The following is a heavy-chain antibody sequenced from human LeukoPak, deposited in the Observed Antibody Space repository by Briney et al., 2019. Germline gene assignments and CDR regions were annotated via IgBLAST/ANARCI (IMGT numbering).Heavy chain of an antibody. Sequence: PSETMSLTCTVSGRSISSYYSSWIRQPPGKGLEWIGYIYYSGSTNYNPSLKSRVTISVDTSKNQFSLKLSSVTAADTAVYYCARYSNYGDYYYYYMDVWGKGTTVTVSS. D-gene: IGHD4-11*01. J-gene: IGHJ6*03. CDR1: GRSISSYY. CDR2: IYYSGST. CDR3: ARYSNYGDYYYYYMDV. V-gene: IGHV4-59*01.